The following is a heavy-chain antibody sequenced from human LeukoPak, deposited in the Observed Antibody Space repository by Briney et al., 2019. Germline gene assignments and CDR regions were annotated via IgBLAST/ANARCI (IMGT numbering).Heavy chain of an antibody. D-gene: IGHD3/OR15-3a*01. J-gene: IGHJ4*02. CDR2: ISYDGSNK. V-gene: IGHV3-30*18. CDR1: GFTFSSYG. Sequence: GRSLRLSCAASGFTFSSYGMHWVRQAPGKGLEWVAVISYDGSNKYYADSVKGRFTISRDNSKNTQYLEMNRLRAEDTAVYYCAKDYDFWTGYFDYWGQGTLVTVSS. CDR3: AKDYDFWTGYFDY.